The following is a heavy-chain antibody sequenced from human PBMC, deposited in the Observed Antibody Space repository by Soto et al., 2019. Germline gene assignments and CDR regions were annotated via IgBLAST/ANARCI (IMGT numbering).Heavy chain of an antibody. Sequence: ASVKVSCKASGYTFTSYAMHWVRQAPGQRLEWMGIINASSGSTKYSQKFQGRVTMTRDTSTSTVYMELSSLRSEDTAVYYCARDQDQYYFDYWGQGTLVTVSS. CDR2: INASSGST. CDR3: ARDQDQYYFDY. J-gene: IGHJ4*02. V-gene: IGHV1-3*01. CDR1: GYTFTSYA.